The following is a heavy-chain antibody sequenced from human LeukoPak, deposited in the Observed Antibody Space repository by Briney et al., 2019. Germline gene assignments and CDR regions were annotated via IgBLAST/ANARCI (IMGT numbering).Heavy chain of an antibody. Sequence: GGSLRLSCAASGFTFSSDSMTWVRQAPGKGLEWVSSISGSGVSTFYTDSVKGRFTISRDNSKNTLYLHMNSLSAEDTAVYYCTSYYLYLFDYWGQGTLVTVSS. CDR2: ISGSGVST. CDR1: GFTFSSDS. CDR3: TSYYLYLFDY. D-gene: IGHD2-21*01. J-gene: IGHJ4*02. V-gene: IGHV3-23*01.